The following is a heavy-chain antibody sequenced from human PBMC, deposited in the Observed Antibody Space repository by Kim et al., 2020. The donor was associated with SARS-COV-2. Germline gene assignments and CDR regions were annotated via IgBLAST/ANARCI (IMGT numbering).Heavy chain of an antibody. V-gene: IGHV3-15*01. D-gene: IGHD3-10*01. Sequence: KGRFTISRDESKTTLYLQMNSLKTEDTAVYYCTTGRYYGSGKKSGYFDYWGQGTLVTVSS. CDR3: TTGRYYGSGKKSGYFDY. J-gene: IGHJ4*02.